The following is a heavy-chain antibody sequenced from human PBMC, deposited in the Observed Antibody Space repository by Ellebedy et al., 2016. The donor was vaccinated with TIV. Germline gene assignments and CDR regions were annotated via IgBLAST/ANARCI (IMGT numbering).Heavy chain of an antibody. CDR2: ISTTSSYV. D-gene: IGHD4-17*01. CDR1: GFPLSPYT. V-gene: IGHV3-21*01. Sequence: GESLKISCATSGFPLSPYTMNWVRQAPGRGLEWVSSISTTSSYVFYAESVKGRFTSSRDNAKDSLYLQMNSLRAEDTAVYYCARDLVTTRWYFDLWGRGTLVTVSS. CDR3: ARDLVTTRWYFDL. J-gene: IGHJ2*01.